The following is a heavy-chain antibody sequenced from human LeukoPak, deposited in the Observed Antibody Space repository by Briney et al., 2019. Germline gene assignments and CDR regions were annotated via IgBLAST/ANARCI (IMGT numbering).Heavy chain of an antibody. V-gene: IGHV4-38-2*01. D-gene: IGHD3-22*01. CDR2: IYHSGST. J-gene: IGHJ3*02. CDR3: ARAALLYYYDSSGTGNAFDI. Sequence: SETLSLTCAVSGYSISSGYYWGWIRQPPGKGLEWIGSIYHSGSTYYNPCLKSRVTISVDTSKNQFSLKLSSVTAADTAVYYCARAALLYYYDSSGTGNAFDIWGQGTMVTVSS. CDR1: GYSISSGYY.